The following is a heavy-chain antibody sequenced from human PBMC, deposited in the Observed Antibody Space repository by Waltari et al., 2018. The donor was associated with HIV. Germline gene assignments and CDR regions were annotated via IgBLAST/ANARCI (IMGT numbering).Heavy chain of an antibody. Sequence: QVQLVQSGAEVKTPGASVKVSCKASGYTFTNYDINWVRQATGQGLEWMGWMNPKSGNTGCAQKFQGRVTMTRNASISTAYMELSGLRSEDTAVYYCARTTFFSEYYYGSGTYWGYWGQGTLVTVSS. CDR1: GYTFTNYD. CDR2: MNPKSGNT. D-gene: IGHD3-10*01. CDR3: ARTTFFSEYYYGSGTYWGY. V-gene: IGHV1-8*01. J-gene: IGHJ4*02.